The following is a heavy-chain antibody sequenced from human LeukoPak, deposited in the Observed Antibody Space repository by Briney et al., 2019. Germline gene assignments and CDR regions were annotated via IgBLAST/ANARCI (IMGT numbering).Heavy chain of an antibody. CDR3: ARDGGVTGTEDFDY. CDR1: GFTFSSYA. V-gene: IGHV3-30-3*01. Sequence: GGSLRLSCAASGFTFSSYAMHWVRQAPGKGLEWVAVISYDGSNKYYADSVKGRFTISRDNSKNTLYLQMNSLRAEDTAVYYCARDGGVTGTEDFDYWGQGTLVTVSS. J-gene: IGHJ4*02. D-gene: IGHD3-16*01. CDR2: ISYDGSNK.